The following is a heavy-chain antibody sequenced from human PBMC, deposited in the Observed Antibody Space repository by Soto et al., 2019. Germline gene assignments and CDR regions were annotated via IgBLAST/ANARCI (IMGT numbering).Heavy chain of an antibody. D-gene: IGHD6-13*01. CDR1: GFTFSSYG. J-gene: IGHJ6*02. CDR2: IWYDGSNK. CDR3: AREIAAAGTSYYYYGMDV. V-gene: IGHV3-33*01. Sequence: SLRLSCAASGFTFSSYGMHWVRQAPGKGLEWVAVIWYDGSNKYYADSVKGRFTISRDNSKNTLYLQMNSLRAEDTAVYYCAREIAAAGTSYYYYGMDVWGQGTTVTVSS.